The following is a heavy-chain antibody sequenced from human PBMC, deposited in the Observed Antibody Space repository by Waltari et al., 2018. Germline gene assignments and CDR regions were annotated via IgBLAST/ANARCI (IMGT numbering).Heavy chain of an antibody. CDR2: IKQDGSGK. D-gene: IGHD1-7*01. Sequence: EVQLVESGGGLVQPGGSLRLSCAASGFTFSSYWMSWVGQAPGEGLEWVGNIKQDGSGKYYGDSVKGRFTISRDNAKNSLYLQMNSLRAEDTAVYYCARVANPWNLDYWYFDLWGRGTLVTVSS. CDR3: ARVANPWNLDYWYFDL. CDR1: GFTFSSYW. V-gene: IGHV3-7*01. J-gene: IGHJ2*01.